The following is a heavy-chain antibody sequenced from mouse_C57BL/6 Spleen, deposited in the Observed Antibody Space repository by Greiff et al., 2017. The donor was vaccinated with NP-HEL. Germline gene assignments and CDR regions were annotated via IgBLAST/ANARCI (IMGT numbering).Heavy chain of an antibody. CDR3: ARYGGTDYFDY. CDR1: GYTFTSYW. J-gene: IGHJ2*01. D-gene: IGHD1-1*02. V-gene: IGHV1-52*01. Sequence: KESCKASGYTFTSYWMHWVKQRPIQGLEWIGNIDPSDSETHYNQKFKDKATLTVDKSSSTAYMQLSSLTSEDSAVYYCARYGGTDYFDYWGQGTTLTVSS. CDR2: IDPSDSET.